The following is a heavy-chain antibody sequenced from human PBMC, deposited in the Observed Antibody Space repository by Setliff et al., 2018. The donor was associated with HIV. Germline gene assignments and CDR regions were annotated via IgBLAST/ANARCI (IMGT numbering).Heavy chain of an antibody. Sequence: PSETLSLTCTVSGGSMSSHYWTWIRQPAGKGLQWIGRIHTSGNTNYNPSLKSRVTISVDTSKSQFSLKLSSLTAADTAVYYCARGRTQWPNYNYFDPWGLGTLVTVSS. V-gene: IGHV4-4*07. CDR3: ARGRTQWPNYNYFDP. CDR2: IHTSGNT. J-gene: IGHJ5*02. CDR1: GGSMSSHY. D-gene: IGHD6-19*01.